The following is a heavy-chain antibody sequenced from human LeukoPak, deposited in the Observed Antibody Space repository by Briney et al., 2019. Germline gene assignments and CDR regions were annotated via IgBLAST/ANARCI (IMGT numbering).Heavy chain of an antibody. Sequence: GASVKVSCKASGGTFSSYAISWVRQAPGQGLEWMGGIIPIFGTANYAQKFQGRVTITTDESTSTAYMELSSLRSEDTAVYYCASGSITMVRGVISATHYYYYMDVWGKGTTVTVSS. D-gene: IGHD3-10*01. V-gene: IGHV1-69*05. CDR1: GGTFSSYA. CDR3: ASGSITMVRGVISATHYYYYMDV. CDR2: IIPIFGTA. J-gene: IGHJ6*03.